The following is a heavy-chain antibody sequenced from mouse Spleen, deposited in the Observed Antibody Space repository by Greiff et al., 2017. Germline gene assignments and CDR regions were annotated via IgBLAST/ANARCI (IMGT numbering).Heavy chain of an antibody. V-gene: IGHV1-22*01. CDR3: ARGDPYYGNYGYAMDY. Sequence: EVQGVESGPELVKPGASVKMSCKASGYTFTDYNMHWVKQSHGKSLEWIGYINPNNGGTSYNQKFKGKATLTVNKSSSTAYMELRSLTSEDSAVYYCARGDPYYGNYGYAMDYWGQGTSVTVSS. D-gene: IGHD2-1*01. J-gene: IGHJ4*01. CDR1: GYTFTDYN. CDR2: INPNNGGT.